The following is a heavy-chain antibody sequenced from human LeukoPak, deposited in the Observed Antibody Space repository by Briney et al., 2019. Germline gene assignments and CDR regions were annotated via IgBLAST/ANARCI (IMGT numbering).Heavy chain of an antibody. CDR1: GGTFSNYA. V-gene: IGHV1-69*13. D-gene: IGHD1-26*01. CDR2: IIPIFGPP. Sequence: ASVKVSCKASGGTFSNYAISWVRQAPGQGLEWLGGIIPIFGPPNTAQKFQGRVTITADESTSTVHMELSSLTSEDTAMYYCARDRSSGTFDSFGIWGPGTIVTVSS. J-gene: IGHJ3*02. CDR3: ARDRSSGTFDSFGI.